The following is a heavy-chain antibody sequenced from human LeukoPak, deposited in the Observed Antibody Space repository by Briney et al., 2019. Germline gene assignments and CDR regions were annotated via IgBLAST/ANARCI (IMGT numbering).Heavy chain of an antibody. CDR1: GGSISSGGYY. J-gene: IGHJ4*02. D-gene: IGHD3-22*01. CDR2: IYYSGST. CDR3: ARVGYYDSSGYYYPIDY. Sequence: SETLSLTCTVSGGSISSGGYYWSWIRQHPGEGLEWIGYIYYSGSTYYNPSLKSRVTISVDTSKNQFSLRLSSVTAADTAVYYCARVGYYDSSGYYYPIDYWGQGTLVTVSS. V-gene: IGHV4-31*03.